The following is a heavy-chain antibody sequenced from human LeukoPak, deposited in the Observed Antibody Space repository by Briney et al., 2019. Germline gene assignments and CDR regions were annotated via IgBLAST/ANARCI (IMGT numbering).Heavy chain of an antibody. Sequence: PSETLSLTCAVSGYSISSGYYWGWIRQPPGKGLEWIGSIYHSGSTYYNPSLKSRVTISVDTSRNQFSLKLSSVTAADTAVYYCARGASGYDSHYYYYMDVWGKGTTVTVSS. CDR3: ARGASGYDSHYYYYMDV. D-gene: IGHD5-12*01. CDR2: IYHSGST. J-gene: IGHJ6*03. V-gene: IGHV4-38-2*01. CDR1: GYSISSGYY.